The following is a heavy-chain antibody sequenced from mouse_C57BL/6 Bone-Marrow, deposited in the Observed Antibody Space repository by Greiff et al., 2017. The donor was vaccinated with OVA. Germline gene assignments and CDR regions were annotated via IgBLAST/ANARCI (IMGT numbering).Heavy chain of an antibody. V-gene: IGHV3-1*01. Sequence: EVQVVESGPGMVKPSQSLSLTCTVTGYSITSGYDWHWIRHFPGNKLEWMGYISYSGSTNYNPSLKSRISITHDTSKNHFFLKLNSVTTEDTATYYCARDWGLWGFDVWGTGTTVTVSS. CDR3: ARDWGLWGFDV. CDR2: ISYSGST. CDR1: GYSITSGYD. J-gene: IGHJ1*03. D-gene: IGHD1-1*02.